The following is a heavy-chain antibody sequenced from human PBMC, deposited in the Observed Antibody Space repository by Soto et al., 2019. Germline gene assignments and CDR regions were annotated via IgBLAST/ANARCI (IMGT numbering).Heavy chain of an antibody. Sequence: ASVKVSCKASGYTFTSYGISWVRQAPGQGLEWMGWISAYNGNTNYAQKLQGRVTMTTDTSTSTAYMELRSLGSDDTAVYYCARDIVVVPAATFDYYGMDVWGQGTTVTVSS. CDR1: GYTFTSYG. V-gene: IGHV1-18*01. D-gene: IGHD2-2*01. CDR2: ISAYNGNT. J-gene: IGHJ6*02. CDR3: ARDIVVVPAATFDYYGMDV.